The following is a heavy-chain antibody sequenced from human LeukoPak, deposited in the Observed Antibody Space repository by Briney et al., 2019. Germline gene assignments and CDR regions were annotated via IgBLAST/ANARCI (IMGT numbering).Heavy chain of an antibody. CDR1: GFTFDDYA. CDR3: TKDSRGYNYGRYDY. CDR2: ISWNSGSR. J-gene: IGHJ4*02. V-gene: IGHV3-9*01. Sequence: GGSLRLSCAASGFTFDDYAMHWVRHAPGKGLEWVSGISWNSGSRGYADSVKGRFTISRDNAKNSLYLQMNSLRAEDTALYYCTKDSRGYNYGRYDYWGQGTLVTVSS. D-gene: IGHD5-18*01.